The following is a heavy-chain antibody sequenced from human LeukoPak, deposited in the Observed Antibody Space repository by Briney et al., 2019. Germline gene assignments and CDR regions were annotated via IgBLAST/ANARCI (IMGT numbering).Heavy chain of an antibody. CDR2: ISSSGSTT. J-gene: IGHJ4*02. D-gene: IGHD5-24*01. V-gene: IGHV3-48*04. Sequence: GGSLRLSCAASGFAFSTYSMNWVRQAPGKGLEWVSYISSSGSTTYYADSVKGRFTISRDNAKNSLYLQMNSLRAEDTAVYYCARDEGMATVDYWGQGTLVTVYS. CDR1: GFAFSTYS. CDR3: ARDEGMATVDY.